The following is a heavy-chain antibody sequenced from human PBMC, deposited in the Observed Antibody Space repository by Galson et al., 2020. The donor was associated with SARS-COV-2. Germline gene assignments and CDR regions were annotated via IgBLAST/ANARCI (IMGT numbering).Heavy chain of an antibody. Sequence: SETLSLTCTVSGGSISSDSYYWSWIRQPAGKGLECIGRIYVSGTTNYNPSLKSRVTISVDTPKNQVSLKLSSVTATDTAVYYCARSRDGYNYITEWGQGTLVTVSS. CDR2: IYVSGTT. D-gene: IGHD5-12*01. CDR3: ARSRDGYNYITE. J-gene: IGHJ4*02. V-gene: IGHV4-61*02. CDR1: GGSISSDSYY.